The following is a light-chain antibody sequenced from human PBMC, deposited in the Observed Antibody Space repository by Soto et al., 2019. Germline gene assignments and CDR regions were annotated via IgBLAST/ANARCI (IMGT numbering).Light chain of an antibody. CDR3: QQTYSPPFT. CDR1: QTITFY. V-gene: IGKV1-39*01. CDR2: CAN. Sequence: DIQMTHSPSSLSASVGDRVAITCRASQTITFYLNWYQLEQGKPPKLLIYCANTLQSGVPSSFSAVGSVTDITLTITNLHPADVATYYCQQTYSPPFTLVQGTKLKIK. J-gene: IGKJ2*01.